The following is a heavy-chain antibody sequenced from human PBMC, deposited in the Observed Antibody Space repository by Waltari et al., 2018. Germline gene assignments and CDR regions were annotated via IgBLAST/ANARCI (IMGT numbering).Heavy chain of an antibody. D-gene: IGHD3-22*01. CDR2: IIAIFGTA. CDR1: GGTFSSYA. CDR3: ARPGYYYDSSGYQAFDY. J-gene: IGHJ4*02. V-gene: IGHV1-69*13. Sequence: QVQLVQSGAEVKKPGSSVKVSCKASGGTFSSYAISWVRKAPGQGLEWMGWIIAIFGTANYAQKFQGRVTLTADESTSTAYMELSSLRSEDTAVYYCARPGYYYDSSGYQAFDYWGQGTLVTVSS.